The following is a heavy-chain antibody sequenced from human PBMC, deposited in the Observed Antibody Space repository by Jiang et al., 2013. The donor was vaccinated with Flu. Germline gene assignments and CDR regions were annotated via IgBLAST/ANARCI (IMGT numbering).Heavy chain of an antibody. D-gene: IGHD4-17*01. CDR2: ISYDGTNK. CDR3: ARLTTVTTRYFDY. CDR1: GFTFSSYA. J-gene: IGHJ4*02. V-gene: IGHV3-30*04. Sequence: QLVESGGGVVQPGRSLRLSCAASGFTFSSYAMHWVRQAPGKGLEWVAVISYDGTNKYYADSVKGRFTISRDNSKNTLYLQMNSLRAEDTAVYYCARLTTVTTRYFDYWGQGTPVTVSS.